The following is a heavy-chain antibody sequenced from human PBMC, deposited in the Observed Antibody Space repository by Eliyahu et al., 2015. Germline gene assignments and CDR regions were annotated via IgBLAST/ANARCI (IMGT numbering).Heavy chain of an antibody. D-gene: IGHD2-2*01. J-gene: IGHJ6*02. Sequence: QVQLQQWGAELLKPSETLSLTCAVYGGSFXGYYWXWIRQPPGKGLEWIGEINHSGSTNYNPSLKSRVTISVDTSKNQFSLKLSSVTAADTAVYYCARGSRTRKPLANGMDVWGQGTTVTVSS. CDR1: GGSFXGYY. CDR2: INHSGST. V-gene: IGHV4-34*01. CDR3: ARGSRTRKPLANGMDV.